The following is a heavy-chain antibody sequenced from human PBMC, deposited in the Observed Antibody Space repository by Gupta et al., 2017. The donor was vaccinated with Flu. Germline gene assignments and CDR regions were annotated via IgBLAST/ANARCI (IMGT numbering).Heavy chain of an antibody. CDR1: GFTFSSYA. CDR2: ISGSGGST. V-gene: IGHV3-23*01. D-gene: IGHD2-2*01. J-gene: IGHJ3*02. CDR3: AKAGPRHCSSTSCYHPPTGDDAFDI. Sequence: EVQLLESGGGLVQPGGSLRLSSAASGFTFSSYAMSWVRQAPGKGLEWVSAISGSGGSTYYADSVKGRFTISRDNAKNTLYLQMNSLRAEDTAVYYCAKAGPRHCSSTSCYHPPTGDDAFDIWGQGTMVTVSS.